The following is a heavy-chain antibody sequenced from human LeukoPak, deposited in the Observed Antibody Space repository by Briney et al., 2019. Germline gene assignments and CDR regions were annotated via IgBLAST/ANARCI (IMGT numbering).Heavy chain of an antibody. D-gene: IGHD4-23*01. CDR1: GGSISSYY. Sequence: SETLSLTCTVSGGSISSYYWSWIRQPPGKGLEWIGYIYYSGSTNYNPSLKSRVTISVDTSKNQFSLKLSSVTAADTAVYYCARGLPDYGGNFFSGWLFDYWGQGTLVTVSS. CDR2: IYYSGST. CDR3: ARGLPDYGGNFFSGWLFDY. V-gene: IGHV4-59*01. J-gene: IGHJ4*02.